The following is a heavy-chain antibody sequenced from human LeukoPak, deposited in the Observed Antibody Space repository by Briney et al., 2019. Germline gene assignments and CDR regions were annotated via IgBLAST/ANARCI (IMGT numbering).Heavy chain of an antibody. CDR1: GFTFRNYW. V-gene: IGHV4-34*01. D-gene: IGHD5-24*01. J-gene: IGHJ4*02. Sequence: PGGSLRLSCAASGFTFRNYWMSWIRQPPGKGLEWIGEINHSGSTNYNPSLKSRVTISVDTSKNQFSLKLSSVTAADTAVYYCARARRGGYDYWGQGTLVTVSS. CDR3: ARARRGGYDY. CDR2: INHSGST.